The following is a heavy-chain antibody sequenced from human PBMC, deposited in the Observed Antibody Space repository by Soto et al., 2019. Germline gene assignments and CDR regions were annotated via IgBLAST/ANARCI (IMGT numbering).Heavy chain of an antibody. CDR2: IRSSSNTI. Sequence: EVQLVESGGGLVQPGGSLRLSCAASGFTFSSYSMNWVRQAPGKGLEWVSYIRSSSNTIYYADSVKGRFTISRDNAKNSANQQMNSRGDEDTAVYYCARDPKSLTTPIFDYWGQGTLVTVFS. J-gene: IGHJ4*02. CDR1: GFTFSSYS. CDR3: ARDPKSLTTPIFDY. D-gene: IGHD2-15*01. V-gene: IGHV3-48*02.